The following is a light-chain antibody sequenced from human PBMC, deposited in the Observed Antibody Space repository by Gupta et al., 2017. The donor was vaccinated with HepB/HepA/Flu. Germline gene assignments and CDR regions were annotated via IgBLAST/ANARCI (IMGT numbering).Light chain of an antibody. CDR2: GAS. CDR3: QQNDGTPRT. Sequence: DIQMTQSPSSLSASVGDRVTISCRAGQSIYTFLNWYQQKPGKAPKLLIYGASILQRGVPSRFSGGGSGTHFILTISRLQPEEFATYYCQQNDGTPRTFGQGTKVDIK. CDR1: QSIYTF. J-gene: IGKJ1*01. V-gene: IGKV1-39*01.